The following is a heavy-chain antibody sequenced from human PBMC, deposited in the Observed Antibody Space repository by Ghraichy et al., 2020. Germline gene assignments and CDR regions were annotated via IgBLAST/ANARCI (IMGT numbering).Heavy chain of an antibody. CDR2: LYSGGTT. CDR1: GFTVNSNY. V-gene: IGHV3-53*01. CDR3: ARDSNCGGDCHSVY. Sequence: GESLNISCAASGFTVNSNYMSWVRQAPGKGLEWVSILYSGGTTYYADSVKGRFTISRDNSKNTQYLQMNSLRAEDTAVYYCARDSNCGGDCHSVYWGQGTLVTVSS. D-gene: IGHD2-21*02. J-gene: IGHJ4*02.